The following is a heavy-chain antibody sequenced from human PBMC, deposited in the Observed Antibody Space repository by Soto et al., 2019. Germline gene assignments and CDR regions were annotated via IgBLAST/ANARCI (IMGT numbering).Heavy chain of an antibody. D-gene: IGHD2-2*01. CDR3: ARGLRDIVVVPAASGYYYGMDV. V-gene: IGHV3-30-3*01. J-gene: IGHJ6*02. Sequence: PVGSLRLSCAASGFTSSSYAMHWVRQAPGKGLEWVAVISYDGSNKYYADSVKGRFTISRDNSKNTLYLQMNSLRAEDTAVYYCARGLRDIVVVPAASGYYYGMDVWGQGTTVTVSS. CDR1: GFTSSSYA. CDR2: ISYDGSNK.